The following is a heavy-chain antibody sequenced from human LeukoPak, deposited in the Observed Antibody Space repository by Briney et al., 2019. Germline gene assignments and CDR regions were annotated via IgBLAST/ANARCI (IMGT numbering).Heavy chain of an antibody. CDR1: GFTVSSNY. V-gene: IGHV3-53*01. J-gene: IGHJ4*02. CDR3: ATARLAGYCSGGSCYPGY. D-gene: IGHD2-15*01. Sequence: GGSLRLSCAASGFTVSSNYMSWVRQAPGKGLEWVSVIYSGGSTYYADSVKGRFTISRDNSKNTLYLQMNSLRAEDTAVYYCATARLAGYCSGGSCYPGYWGQGTLVTVSS. CDR2: IYSGGST.